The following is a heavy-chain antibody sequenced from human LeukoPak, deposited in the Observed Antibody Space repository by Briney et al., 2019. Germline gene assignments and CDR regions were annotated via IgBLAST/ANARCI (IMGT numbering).Heavy chain of an antibody. CDR3: ARRSEFGVLYYMDV. V-gene: IGHV3-48*04. D-gene: IGHD3-16*01. CDR2: ISGSSGTI. CDR1: GFTFSTYS. Sequence: GGSLRLSCAASGFTFSTYSMNWVRQAPGKGLEWVSYISGSSGTIYYADSVKGRFTISRDNPKTSLYLQMNSLGAEDTAIYYCARRSEFGVLYYMDVWGKGTTVTVSS. J-gene: IGHJ6*03.